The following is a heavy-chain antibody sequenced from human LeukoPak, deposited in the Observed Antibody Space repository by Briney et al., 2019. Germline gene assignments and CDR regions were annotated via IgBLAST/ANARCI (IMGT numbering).Heavy chain of an antibody. Sequence: GGSLRLSCAASGFTFSNAWMSWVRQAPGKGLEWVGRIKSKTDGGTTDYAAPVKGRFTISRDDSKNTLYLQMNSLKTEDTAVYYCTTCSSTSCYKSSFGYWGQGTLVTVSS. J-gene: IGHJ4*02. CDR1: GFTFSNAW. D-gene: IGHD2-2*02. CDR3: TTCSSTSCYKSSFGY. CDR2: IKSKTDGGTT. V-gene: IGHV3-15*01.